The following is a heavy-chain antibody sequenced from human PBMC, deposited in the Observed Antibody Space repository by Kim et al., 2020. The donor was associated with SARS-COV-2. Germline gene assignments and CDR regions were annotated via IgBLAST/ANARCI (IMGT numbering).Heavy chain of an antibody. V-gene: IGHV3-23*01. J-gene: IGHJ4*02. Sequence: ADSVWGRFTISRDNSKNTLFLQMDSLRVDDTAAYYCAKDLLYVPGRGYFDSWGQGVLVTVSS. CDR3: AKDLLYVPGRGYFDS. D-gene: IGHD3-10*01.